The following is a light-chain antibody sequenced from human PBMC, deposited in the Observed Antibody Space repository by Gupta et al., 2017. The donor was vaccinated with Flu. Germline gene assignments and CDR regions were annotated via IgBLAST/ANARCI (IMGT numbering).Light chain of an antibody. CDR1: TGAVTNGHS. J-gene: IGLJ3*02. V-gene: IGLV7-46*01. CDR2: ETT. Sequence: QAVVTQEHSLTVSPSGTVTFTFGPSTGAVTNGHSPYWFQQKSGQGPRTLIYETTKKHSWTPDRFSGSLLGGKAALTLTGAQPEDEAEYYCLLSYSGGRPVFGGGTKLTVL. CDR3: LLSYSGGRPV.